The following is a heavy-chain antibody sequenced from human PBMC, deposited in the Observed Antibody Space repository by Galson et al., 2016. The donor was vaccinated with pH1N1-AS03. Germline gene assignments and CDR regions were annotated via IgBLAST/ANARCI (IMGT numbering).Heavy chain of an antibody. Sequence: CKASGYTFTGYYIQWVRQAPGQGLEWMGWINPNSGGTNYAQKFEAWVTMTRDTSVSTAYMELYGLKSDDTAVYYCARDPRGPCTSATCPTTYYFGMDVWGQGTTVIVSS. J-gene: IGHJ6*02. CDR3: ARDPRGPCTSATCPTTYYFGMDV. CDR1: GYTFTGYY. D-gene: IGHD2-2*01. V-gene: IGHV1-2*04. CDR2: INPNSGGT.